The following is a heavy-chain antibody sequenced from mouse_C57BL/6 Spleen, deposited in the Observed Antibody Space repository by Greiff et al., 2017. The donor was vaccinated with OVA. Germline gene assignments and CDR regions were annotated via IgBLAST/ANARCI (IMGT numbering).Heavy chain of an antibody. CDR2: IDPSDSYT. CDR1: GYTFTSYW. J-gene: IGHJ2*01. V-gene: IGHV1-69*01. Sequence: QVQLQQPGAELVMPGASVKLSCKASGYTFTSYWMHWVKQRPGQGLEWIGEIDPSDSYTNYNQKFKGKSTLTVDKSSSTAYMQLSSLTSEDSAVYYCARSDYGNYEYWGQGTTLTVSS. CDR3: ARSDYGNYEY. D-gene: IGHD2-1*01.